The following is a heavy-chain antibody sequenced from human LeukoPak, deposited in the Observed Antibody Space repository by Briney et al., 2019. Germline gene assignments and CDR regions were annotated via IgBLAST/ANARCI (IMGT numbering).Heavy chain of an antibody. Sequence: GGSLRLSCAASGFTFSSYWMHWVRQAPGKGLVWVSRINSDGSSTSYADSVKGRFTISRDNAKNTLYLQMNSLRAEDTAVYYCARARYCSGGSCYFDYWGQGTLVIVSS. D-gene: IGHD2-15*01. CDR1: GFTFSSYW. CDR2: INSDGSST. J-gene: IGHJ4*02. V-gene: IGHV3-74*01. CDR3: ARARYCSGGSCYFDY.